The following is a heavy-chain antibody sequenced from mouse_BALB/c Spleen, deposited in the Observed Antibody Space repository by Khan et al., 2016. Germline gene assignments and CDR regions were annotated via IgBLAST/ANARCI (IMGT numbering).Heavy chain of an antibody. CDR1: DYTFSSYW. J-gene: IGHJ1*01. CDR3: ARKGITTARYFDV. D-gene: IGHD1-2*01. V-gene: IGHV1-9*01. CDR2: ILRGSGRT. Sequence: QVRLQQSGAELMKPGASVKISCKATDYTFSSYWLEWVKQRPGHGLEWIGEILRGSGRTNYNEKFKGTTTFTGDTSSNTYYMQLSRLTSEDSAVYYCARKGITTARYFDVWGAGTTVTVSS.